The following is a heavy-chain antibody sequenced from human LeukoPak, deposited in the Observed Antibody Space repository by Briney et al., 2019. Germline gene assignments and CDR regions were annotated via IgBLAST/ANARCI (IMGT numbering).Heavy chain of an antibody. CDR1: GYTFTSYG. CDR3: ARTGPDCSSTSCYLY. V-gene: IGHV1-18*01. J-gene: IGHJ4*02. CDR2: ISAYNGNT. D-gene: IGHD2-2*01. Sequence: ASVKVSCKASGYTFTSYGISWVRQAPGQGLEWMGWISAYNGNTNYAQKLQGRVTMTTDTSTSTAYMELRSLRSDDTAVYYCARTGPDCSSTSCYLYWGQGTLVTVSS.